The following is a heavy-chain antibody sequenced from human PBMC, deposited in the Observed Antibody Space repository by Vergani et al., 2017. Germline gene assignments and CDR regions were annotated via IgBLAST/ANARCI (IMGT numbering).Heavy chain of an antibody. CDR2: ISYDGSTK. Sequence: QVQLVESGGGVVQPGRSLRLSCAASGFTFNNYAIHGVRQAPGKGLEWVAVISYDGSTKYYADSVKGRFTISRDNSKNTLYLQMNSLRGEDTAVYYCARATTSYYYDAGDYWGQGTLVTVSS. CDR1: GFTFNNYA. CDR3: ARATTSYYYDAGDY. J-gene: IGHJ4*02. D-gene: IGHD3-22*01. V-gene: IGHV3-30-3*01.